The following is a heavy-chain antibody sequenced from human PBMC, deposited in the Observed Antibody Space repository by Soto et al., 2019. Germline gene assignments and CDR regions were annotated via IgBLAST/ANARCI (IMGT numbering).Heavy chain of an antibody. D-gene: IGHD3-10*01. CDR2: INHSGST. V-gene: IGHV4-34*01. J-gene: IGHJ4*02. Sequence: QVQLQQWGAGLLKPSETLSLTCAVYGGSFSGYYWSWIRQPPGKGLEWIGEINHSGSTNYNPSLKSRVTISVDTSKNQFSLKLSSVTAADTAVYYCARGIWFGESLPGYWGQGTLVTVSS. CDR1: GGSFSGYY. CDR3: ARGIWFGESLPGY.